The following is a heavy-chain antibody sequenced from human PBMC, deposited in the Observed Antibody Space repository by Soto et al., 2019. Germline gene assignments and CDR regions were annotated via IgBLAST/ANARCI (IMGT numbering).Heavy chain of an antibody. D-gene: IGHD3-9*01. V-gene: IGHV5-10-1*01. CDR2: IDPRDSST. J-gene: IGHJ5*01. CDR1: GDSFTTYW. CDR3: ARLGRFYVILTGYYQNLFDF. Sequence: PGESLKISCKASGDSFTTYWISWLRQMPGKGLEWMGRIDPRDSSTDYSPSFQGHATISAHTSISTAHLLWTSLKASDTPMYYCARLGRFYVILTGYYQNLFDFWSQRTFVIGSA.